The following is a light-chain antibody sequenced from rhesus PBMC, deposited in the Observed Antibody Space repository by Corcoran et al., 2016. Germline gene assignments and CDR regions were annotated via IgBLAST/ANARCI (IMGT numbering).Light chain of an antibody. CDR1: QSLRHRGGKTY. J-gene: IGKJ4*01. CDR2: EVS. CDR3: MLGIQLPLT. V-gene: IGKV2S15*01. Sequence: DIVMTQTPLSLPVNPGEPASISWRSSQSLRHRGGKTYLYWYRQKPGQAPQLLIHEVSTRASGVPDRCSGWWSGTDFTLKISRVCAYDVGVYYCMLGIQLPLTFGVGTKVEIQ.